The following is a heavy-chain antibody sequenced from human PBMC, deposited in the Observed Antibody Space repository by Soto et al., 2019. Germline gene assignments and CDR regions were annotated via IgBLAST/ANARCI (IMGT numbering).Heavy chain of an antibody. V-gene: IGHV3-23*01. CDR1: GFTFSSYS. J-gene: IGHJ4*02. D-gene: IGHD3-10*01. CDR2: FRGSGDDGTT. CDR3: PNKVNSGSGSQYFDY. Sequence: GGSLRLSCAASGFTFSSYSMSWVRQAPGKGLEWVSGFRGSGDDGTTYYADSVKGRFTISRDNSKNMLFLQMNSLRAEDTAIYYCPNKVNSGSGSQYFDYRGQGTNVTVSS.